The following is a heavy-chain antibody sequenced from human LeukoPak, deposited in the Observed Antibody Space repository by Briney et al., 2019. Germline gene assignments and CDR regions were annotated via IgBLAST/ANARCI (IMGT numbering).Heavy chain of an antibody. D-gene: IGHD1-26*01. V-gene: IGHV1-69*13. CDR2: IIPIFGTA. J-gene: IGHJ4*02. Sequence: EASVKVSCKASGGTFSSYAISWVRQAPGQGLEWMGGIIPIFGTANYAQKFQGRVTITADESTSTAYMELSSRRSEDTAVYYCASPDLYSGSSAGFDYWGQGTLVAVSS. CDR3: ASPDLYSGSSAGFDY. CDR1: GGTFSSYA.